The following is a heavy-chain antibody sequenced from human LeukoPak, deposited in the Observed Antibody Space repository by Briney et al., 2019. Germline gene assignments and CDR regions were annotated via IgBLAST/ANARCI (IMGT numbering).Heavy chain of an antibody. J-gene: IGHJ4*02. CDR3: ARGKTMGDY. CDR2: VNPSGGST. Sequence: ASVKVSCKASGYTFIIYYIHCVRQAPGQGLEWMGTVNPSGGSTNYAQKFQGRITMTRDTSTSTVYMELSSLRSEDTAVYYCARGKTMGDYWGQGTPVTVSS. D-gene: IGHD4/OR15-4a*01. V-gene: IGHV1-46*01. CDR1: GYTFIIYY.